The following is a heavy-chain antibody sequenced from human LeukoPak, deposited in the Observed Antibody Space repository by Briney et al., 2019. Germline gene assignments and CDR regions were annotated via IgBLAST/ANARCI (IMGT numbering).Heavy chain of an antibody. D-gene: IGHD6-6*01. J-gene: IGHJ4*02. CDR2: ISYSRST. CDR3: ARGERPGCDY. Sequence: SETLSLTCTVSGGSITSYYWSWIRQPPGKGLEWIGYISYSRSTNYNPSLKSRATMSLDTSKNQFSLNLNSVTATDTAVYYCARGERPGCDYWGQGTLVTVSS. CDR1: GGSITSYY. V-gene: IGHV4-59*01.